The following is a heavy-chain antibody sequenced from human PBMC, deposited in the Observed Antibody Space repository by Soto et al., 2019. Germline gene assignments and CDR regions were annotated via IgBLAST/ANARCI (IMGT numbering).Heavy chain of an antibody. CDR1: GXSVSNHA. V-gene: IGHV3-33*03. D-gene: IGHD6-25*01. Sequence: GSLRLSCAASGXSVSNHAMHWVRQAPGKGLEWVAAIWSDASNKYYADSGKGRFHISRENSKNTLYLQMNTLRAEDTAVYYCATDGFNKPGYYYGMGVWGQGTTGTVSS. CDR2: IWSDASNK. CDR3: ATDGFNKPGYYYGMGV. J-gene: IGHJ6*02.